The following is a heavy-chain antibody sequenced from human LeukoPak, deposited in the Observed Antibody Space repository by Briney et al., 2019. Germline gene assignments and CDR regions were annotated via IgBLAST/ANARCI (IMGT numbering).Heavy chain of an antibody. D-gene: IGHD5-18*01. V-gene: IGHV3-30*03. Sequence: GGSLGLSCAASGFTFSSYGMHWVRQAPGKGLEWVAVISYDGSNKYYADSVKSRFTISRHNSKNTLYLQMNSLRAEDTAVYYCARAGSNGILTDYWGQGNLVTVSS. CDR3: ARAGSNGILTDY. CDR1: GFTFSSYG. CDR2: ISYDGSNK. J-gene: IGHJ4*02.